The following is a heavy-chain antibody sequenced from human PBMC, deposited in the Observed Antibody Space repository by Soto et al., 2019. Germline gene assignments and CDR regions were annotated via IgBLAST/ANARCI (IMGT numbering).Heavy chain of an antibody. V-gene: IGHV3-30-3*01. Sequence: PAGSLRLSCAASGFTFSSYAMHWVRQAPGKGLERVTIISYDGSNKYYADFVKGRFTISRDNSKNTLYLQMNSLGTEDTAVYYCARGAAAGIDYYAMDVWGQGTTVTVSS. D-gene: IGHD6-13*01. CDR2: ISYDGSNK. J-gene: IGHJ6*02. CDR3: ARGAAAGIDYYAMDV. CDR1: GFTFSSYA.